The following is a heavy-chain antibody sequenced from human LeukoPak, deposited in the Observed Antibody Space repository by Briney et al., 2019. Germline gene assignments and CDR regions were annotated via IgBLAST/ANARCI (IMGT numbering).Heavy chain of an antibody. CDR3: ARAWAYSSSWPFDY. V-gene: IGHV4-31*03. Sequence: PSETLSLTCTVSGGSISRGGYYWSWIRQHPGKGLEWIGYIYYSGSTYYNPSLKSRVTISVDTSKNQFSLKLSSVTAADTAVYYCARAWAYSSSWPFDYWGQGTLVTVSS. J-gene: IGHJ4*02. D-gene: IGHD6-13*01. CDR2: IYYSGST. CDR1: GGSISRGGYY.